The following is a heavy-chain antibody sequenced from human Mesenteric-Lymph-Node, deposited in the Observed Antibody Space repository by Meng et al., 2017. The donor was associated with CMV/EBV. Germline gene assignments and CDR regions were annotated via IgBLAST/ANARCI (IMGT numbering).Heavy chain of an antibody. D-gene: IGHD6-19*01. CDR3: AKDRYSSAYSGPGGEFDY. Sequence: GESLKISCAASGFTFSSYAMGWVRQAPGKGLEWVSGISGGGGTTYYADSVKGRFTISRDNSNNMLYLQMNSLRAEDTAVYYCAKDRYSSAYSGPGGEFDYWGQGTLVTVSS. CDR1: GFTFSSYA. J-gene: IGHJ4*02. CDR2: ISGGGGTT. V-gene: IGHV3-23*01.